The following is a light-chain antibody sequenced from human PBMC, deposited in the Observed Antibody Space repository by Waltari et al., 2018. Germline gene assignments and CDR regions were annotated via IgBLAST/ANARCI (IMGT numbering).Light chain of an antibody. CDR2: RDS. CDR1: NIGRKN. V-gene: IGLV3-9*01. J-gene: IGLJ2*01. CDR3: QLWDSSTVV. Sequence: SYELTQPLSVSVALGQTAPITWGGKNIGRKNVHWYQQKPGQAPVVVIYRDSDRPSGIPERFSGSNSGNTATLTISRAQAGDEADYYCQLWDSSTVVFGGGTKLTVL.